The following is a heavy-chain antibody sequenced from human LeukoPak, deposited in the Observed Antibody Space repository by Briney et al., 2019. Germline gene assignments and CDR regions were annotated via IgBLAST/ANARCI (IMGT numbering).Heavy chain of an antibody. V-gene: IGHV3-30*02. CDR1: GFTFSSYG. Sequence: GGSLRLSCAASGFTFSSYGMHWFRQAPGKGLEWVAFIRYDGSNKYYADSVKGLFTISRDNSKNTLYLQMNSLRAEDTAVYYCAKTVVKVGLFDYWGQGTLVTVSS. CDR2: IRYDGSNK. J-gene: IGHJ4*02. D-gene: IGHD2/OR15-2a*01. CDR3: AKTVVKVGLFDY.